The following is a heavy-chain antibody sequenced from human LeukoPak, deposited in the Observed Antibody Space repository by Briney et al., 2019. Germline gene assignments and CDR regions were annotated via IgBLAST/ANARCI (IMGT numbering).Heavy chain of an antibody. J-gene: IGHJ4*02. D-gene: IGHD6-19*01. V-gene: IGHV3-30*03. CDR1: GFTFSSYG. Sequence: GGSLRLSCAASGFTFSSYGMHWVRQAPGKGLEWVAVISYDGSNKYYADSVKGRFTISRDNSKNTLYLQMNSLRAEDTAVYYCARDGSGRNIDYWGQGTLVTVSS. CDR2: ISYDGSNK. CDR3: ARDGSGRNIDY.